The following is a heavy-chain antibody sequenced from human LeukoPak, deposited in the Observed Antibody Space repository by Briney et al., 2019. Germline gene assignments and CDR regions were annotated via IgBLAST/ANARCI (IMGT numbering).Heavy chain of an antibody. V-gene: IGHV4-34*01. CDR2: INHSGST. J-gene: IGHJ4*02. D-gene: IGHD1-26*01. CDR3: ARSRWELPGDY. Sequence: PSETLSLTCAVYGGSFSGYYWSWIRQPPGKGLEWIGEINHSGSTNYNPSLKSRVTISVDTSKNQFSLKLSSVTAADTAVYYCARSRWELPGDYWGQGTLDTVSS. CDR1: GGSFSGYY.